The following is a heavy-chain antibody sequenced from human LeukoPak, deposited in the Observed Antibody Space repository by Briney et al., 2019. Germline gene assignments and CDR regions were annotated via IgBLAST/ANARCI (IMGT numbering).Heavy chain of an antibody. V-gene: IGHV4-61*02. J-gene: IGHJ5*02. CDR2: IYTSGST. Sequence: PSETLSLTCIVSGGSISSSSYYWSWIRQPAGKGLEWIGRIYTSGSTNYNPSLKSRVTMSVDTSKNQFSLKLSSVTAADTAVYYCARDRYYYGSGSDLWFDPWGQGTLVTVSS. CDR1: GGSISSSSYY. D-gene: IGHD3-10*01. CDR3: ARDRYYYGSGSDLWFDP.